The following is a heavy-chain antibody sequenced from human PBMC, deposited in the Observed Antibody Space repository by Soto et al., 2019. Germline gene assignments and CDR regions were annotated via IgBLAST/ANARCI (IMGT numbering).Heavy chain of an antibody. CDR2: IKQDGSEK. Sequence: GESLRLSCAASGFTFSSYWMSWVRQAPGKGLEWVANIKQDGSEKYYVDSVKGRFTISRDNAKNSLYLQMNSLRAEDTAVYYCARGKQGTGDRGYYYYDGMDVWGQGTTVTVSS. CDR3: ARGKQGTGDRGYYYYDGMDV. D-gene: IGHD7-27*01. CDR1: GFTFSSYW. J-gene: IGHJ6*02. V-gene: IGHV3-7*01.